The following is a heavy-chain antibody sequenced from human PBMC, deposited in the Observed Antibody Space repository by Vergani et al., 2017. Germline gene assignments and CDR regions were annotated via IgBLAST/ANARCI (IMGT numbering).Heavy chain of an antibody. Sequence: EVQLVESGGGLVKPGGSLRLSCAASGFTFSSYSMNWVRQAPGKELEWVSSISSSSSYIYYADSVKGRFTISRDNAKNSLYLQMNSLRAEDTAVYYCARSAGYSSTGYYYGMDVWGQGTTVTVSS. CDR3: ARSAGYSSTGYYYGMDV. D-gene: IGHD1-26*01. J-gene: IGHJ6*02. CDR2: ISSSSSYI. V-gene: IGHV3-21*01. CDR1: GFTFSSYS.